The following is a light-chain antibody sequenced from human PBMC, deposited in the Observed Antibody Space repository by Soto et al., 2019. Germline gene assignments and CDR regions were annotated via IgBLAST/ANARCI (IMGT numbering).Light chain of an antibody. CDR1: SGHSSYV. J-gene: IGLJ3*02. V-gene: IGLV4-60*02. CDR3: ETWDSNTPRV. Sequence: QPVLTQSSSASASLGSSVKLTCTLSSGHSSYVIAWHQQQPGKAPRYLMKLKGSGSYNKGSGVPDRFSGSSSGADRYLTISNLQFEDEADYYCETWDSNTPRVFGGGTQLTVL. CDR2: LKGSGSY.